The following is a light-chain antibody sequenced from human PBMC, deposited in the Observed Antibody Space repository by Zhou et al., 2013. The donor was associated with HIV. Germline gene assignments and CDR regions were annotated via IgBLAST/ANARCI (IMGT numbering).Light chain of an antibody. CDR1: QDISNY. Sequence: DIQMTQSPSSLSASVGDRVTITCQASQDISNYLNWYQQKPGKAPKLLISGASNLETGDPTRFSGGGSGTDFTFTISSLQPDDFATYYCQQYDNVPYTFGQGTKLEIK. V-gene: IGKV1-33*01. CDR3: QQYDNVPYT. J-gene: IGKJ2*01. CDR2: GAS.